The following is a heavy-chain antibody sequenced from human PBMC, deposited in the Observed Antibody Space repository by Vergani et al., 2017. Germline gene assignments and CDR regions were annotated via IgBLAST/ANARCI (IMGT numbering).Heavy chain of an antibody. J-gene: IGHJ6*02. CDR2: ISGSGGST. Sequence: EVQLLESGGGLVQPGGSLRLSCAASGFTFSSYAMSWVRQAPGKGLEWVSAISGSGGSTYYADSVKGRFTISRDNSKNTLYLQMNSLRAEDTAVYFCARDRIATRGYSYGYYYYFAMDVWGQGTTVTVSS. D-gene: IGHD5-18*01. V-gene: IGHV3-23*01. CDR1: GFTFSSYA. CDR3: ARDRIATRGYSYGYYYYFAMDV.